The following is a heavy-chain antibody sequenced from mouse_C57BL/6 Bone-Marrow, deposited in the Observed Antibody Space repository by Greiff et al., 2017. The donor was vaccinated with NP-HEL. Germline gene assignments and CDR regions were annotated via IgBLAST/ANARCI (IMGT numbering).Heavy chain of an antibody. Sequence: QVQLQQPGAELVRPGTSVKLSCKASGYTFTSYWMHWVKQRPGQGLEWIGVIDPSDSYTNYNQKFKGKATLTVDTSSSTAYMQLSSLTSEDSAVYDCARKGGPYAMDYWGQGTSVTVSS. V-gene: IGHV1-59*01. CDR3: ARKGGPYAMDY. CDR2: IDPSDSYT. CDR1: GYTFTSYW. J-gene: IGHJ4*01.